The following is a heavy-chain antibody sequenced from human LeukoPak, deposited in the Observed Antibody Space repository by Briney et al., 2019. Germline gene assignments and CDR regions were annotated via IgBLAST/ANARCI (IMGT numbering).Heavy chain of an antibody. D-gene: IGHD3-10*01. J-gene: IGHJ3*02. V-gene: IGHV4-59*05. Sequence: SETLSLTCTVSGGSISSYYWSWIRQPPGKGLEWIGSIYYSGSTYYSPSLKSRVTISVDTSKNQFSLKLSSVTAADTAVYYCARRYYSGDIWGQGTMVTVSS. CDR2: IYYSGST. CDR3: ARRYYSGDI. CDR1: GGSISSYY.